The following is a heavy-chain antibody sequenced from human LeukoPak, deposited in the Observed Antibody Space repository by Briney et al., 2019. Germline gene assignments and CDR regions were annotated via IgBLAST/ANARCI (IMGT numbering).Heavy chain of an antibody. CDR1: GFTFSSYW. V-gene: IGHV3-74*01. D-gene: IGHD1-26*01. Sequence: GGSLRLSCAASGFTFSSYWMHWVRQAPGKGLVWVSRINSDGSSTSYADSVEGRFTISRDNAKNTLYLQMNSLRAEDTAVYYCARDPSIVGDLYYFDYWGQGTLVTVSS. J-gene: IGHJ4*02. CDR2: INSDGSST. CDR3: ARDPSIVGDLYYFDY.